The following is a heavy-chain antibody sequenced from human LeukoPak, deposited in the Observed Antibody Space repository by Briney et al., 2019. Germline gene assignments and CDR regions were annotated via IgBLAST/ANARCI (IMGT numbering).Heavy chain of an antibody. J-gene: IGHJ5*02. Sequence: ASVKVSCKASGYTFTSYGISWVRQAPGQGLEWMGWISAYNGNTNYVQKLQGRVTMTTDTSTSTAYMELRSLRSDDTAVYYCARDRPYDFWSGFQTQSNWFDPWGQGTLVTVSS. CDR1: GYTFTSYG. V-gene: IGHV1-18*01. CDR2: ISAYNGNT. CDR3: ARDRPYDFWSGFQTQSNWFDP. D-gene: IGHD3-3*01.